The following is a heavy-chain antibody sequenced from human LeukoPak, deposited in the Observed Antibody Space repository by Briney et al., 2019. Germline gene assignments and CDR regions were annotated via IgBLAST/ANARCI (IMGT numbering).Heavy chain of an antibody. CDR3: ARDHYGSRGYYSGYMDV. CDR1: GGSIGSYY. D-gene: IGHD3-22*01. CDR2: IYHSGST. J-gene: IGHJ6*03. Sequence: ASETLSLTCTVSGGSIGSYYWGWIRQPPGKGLEWIGSIYHSGSTYYNPSLKSRVTISVDTSKNQFSLKLSSVTAADTAVYYCARDHYGSRGYYSGYMDVWGKGTTVTISS. V-gene: IGHV4-38-2*02.